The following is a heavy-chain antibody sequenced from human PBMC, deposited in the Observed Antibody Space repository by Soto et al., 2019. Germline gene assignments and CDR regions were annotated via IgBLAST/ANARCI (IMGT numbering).Heavy chain of an antibody. D-gene: IGHD1-1*01. J-gene: IGHJ4*02. CDR3: AKDKPGTTSFDY. V-gene: IGHV3-23*01. CDR1: GFTFNSYA. CDR2: ISGSGGIT. Sequence: EVQLLESGGGLVQPGGSLRLSCAASGFTFNSYAMTWVRQAPGKGLEWVSGISGSGGITYYAESVKGRFTISRDNSKNTLYLQMNTLRAEDTAVYYCAKDKPGTTSFDYWGRGTPVTVSS.